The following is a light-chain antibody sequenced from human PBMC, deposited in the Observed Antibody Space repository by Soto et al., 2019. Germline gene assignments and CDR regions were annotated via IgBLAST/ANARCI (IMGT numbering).Light chain of an antibody. V-gene: IGKV3-11*01. CDR1: QSIHNY. CDR2: DVS. CDR3: QQRSNWPLT. Sequence: EIVLTQSPATLSLSPGEGATLPCRASQSIHNYLAWYQQKPGQVPRLLIYDVSNRATGIPARFSGSGSGTVFTLTISSLEPDDFAVYYCQQRSNWPLTFGGGTKV. J-gene: IGKJ4*01.